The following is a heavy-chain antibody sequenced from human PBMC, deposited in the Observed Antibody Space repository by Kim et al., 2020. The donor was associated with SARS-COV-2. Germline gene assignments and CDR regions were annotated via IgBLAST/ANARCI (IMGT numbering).Heavy chain of an antibody. J-gene: IGHJ3*02. CDR1: GGSISSSSYY. D-gene: IGHD3-9*01. V-gene: IGHV4-39*01. Sequence: SETLSLTCTVSGGSISSSSYYWGWIRQPPGKGLEWIGSIYYSGSTYYNPSLKSRVTISVDTSKNQFSLKLSSVTAANTAVYYCARHLPDVDFDWLLEAFDIWGQGTMVTVSS. CDR3: ARHLPDVDFDWLLEAFDI. CDR2: IYYSGST.